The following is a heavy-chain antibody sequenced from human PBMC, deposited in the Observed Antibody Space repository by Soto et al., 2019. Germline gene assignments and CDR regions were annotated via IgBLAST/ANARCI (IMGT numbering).Heavy chain of an antibody. Sequence: SETLSLTCTVSGGSISSGDYYWSWIRQPPGKGLEWIGYIYYSGSTYYNPSLKSRVTISVDTSKNQFSLKLSSVTAADTAVYYCARVKMATTLFDYWGQGTLVTVSS. CDR1: GGSISSGDYY. V-gene: IGHV4-30-4*01. CDR3: ARVKMATTLFDY. CDR2: IYYSGST. J-gene: IGHJ4*02. D-gene: IGHD1-1*01.